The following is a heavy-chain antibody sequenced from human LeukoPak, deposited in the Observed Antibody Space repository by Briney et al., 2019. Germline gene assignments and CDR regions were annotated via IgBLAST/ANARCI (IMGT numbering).Heavy chain of an antibody. V-gene: IGHV3-53*01. Sequence: GGSLRLSCAASGFTVSDNYMTWVRQAPGKGLEWVSSIYSAGATHYAESVKGRFTISRDNSKNTLYLQMNSLRAEDMAVYYCARDLGDYWGQGTLVTVSS. CDR1: GFTVSDNY. J-gene: IGHJ4*02. CDR2: IYSAGAT. CDR3: ARDLGDY. D-gene: IGHD3-16*01.